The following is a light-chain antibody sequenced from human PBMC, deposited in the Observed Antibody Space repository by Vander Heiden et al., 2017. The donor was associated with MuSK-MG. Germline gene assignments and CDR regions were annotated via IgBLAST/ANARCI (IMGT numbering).Light chain of an antibody. CDR3: QQRNSWPLI. Sequence: VLTQSPATLSLSPGERATLSCRASQSISTNLAWYQQKPGQAPSLLIYDASKRATGVPARFSGSGSGTDFTLTISSVEPEDFVVYFCQQRNSWPLIFGGGTEVEIK. J-gene: IGKJ4*01. V-gene: IGKV3-11*01. CDR1: QSISTN. CDR2: DAS.